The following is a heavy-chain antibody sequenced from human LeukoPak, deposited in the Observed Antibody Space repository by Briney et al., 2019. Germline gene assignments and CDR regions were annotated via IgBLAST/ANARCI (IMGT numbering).Heavy chain of an antibody. CDR2: IWYDGSNK. J-gene: IGHJ4*02. D-gene: IGHD6-19*01. Sequence: RAGGSLRLSCAASGFTFSSYGMHWVRQAPGKGREWVAVIWYDGSNKYYADSVKGRFTISRDNSKNTLYLQMNSLRAEDTAVYYCARVSGWYGIDYWGQGTLVTVSS. CDR3: ARVSGWYGIDY. V-gene: IGHV3-33*01. CDR1: GFTFSSYG.